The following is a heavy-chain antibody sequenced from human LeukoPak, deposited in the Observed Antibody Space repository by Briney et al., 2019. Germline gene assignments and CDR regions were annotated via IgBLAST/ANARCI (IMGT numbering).Heavy chain of an antibody. CDR3: ASGLELDY. J-gene: IGHJ4*02. CDR1: GFTFRSYW. V-gene: IGHV3-7*03. Sequence: GGSLRLSCAASGFTFRSYWMRWVRQAPGKGLEWVANIKQDGSEKNYVDSVKGRFTISRDNPKNSLYLQMNSLRAEDTAVYYCASGLELDYWGQGTLVTVSS. CDR2: IKQDGSEK.